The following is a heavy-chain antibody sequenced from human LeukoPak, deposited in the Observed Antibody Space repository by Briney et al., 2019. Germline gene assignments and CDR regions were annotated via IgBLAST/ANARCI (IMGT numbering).Heavy chain of an antibody. Sequence: ASVKVSCKASGYTFTGYFLHWVRQAPGQGLEWIGWINSNSGGTHYAQKFQGRFTMTRDTSISTVYMELSSLRSDDTAVYYCARDSFGHDNDFDFWGQGTLVTVSS. CDR3: ARDSFGHDNDFDF. J-gene: IGHJ4*02. V-gene: IGHV1-2*02. CDR2: INSNSGGT. D-gene: IGHD3-10*01. CDR1: GYTFTGYF.